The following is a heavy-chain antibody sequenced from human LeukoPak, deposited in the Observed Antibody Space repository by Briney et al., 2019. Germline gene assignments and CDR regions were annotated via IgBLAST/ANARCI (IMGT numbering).Heavy chain of an antibody. V-gene: IGHV4-59*08. Sequence: PSETLSLTCTVSGGSISSYYWSWIRQPPGKGLEWIGYIYYSGSTNYNPSLKSRVTISVDTSKNQFSLKLSSVTAADTAVYYCARLTGNWGQGTLVTVSS. CDR2: IYYSGST. CDR1: GGSISSYY. CDR3: ARLTGN. J-gene: IGHJ4*02.